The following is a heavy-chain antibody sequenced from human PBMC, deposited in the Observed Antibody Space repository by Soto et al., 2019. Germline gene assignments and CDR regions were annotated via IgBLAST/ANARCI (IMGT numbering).Heavy chain of an antibody. CDR2: ISGSGGRT. V-gene: IGHV3-23*01. D-gene: IGHD2-15*01. CDR3: AKDPWYY. CDR1: EFTFSSYN. J-gene: IGHJ4*02. Sequence: EVQLLESGGGLVQPGGSLRLSCADSEFTFSSYNMSWVRQAPGKGLEWVSGISGSGGRTYYADSVKGRFTISRDNSKNTLYLQMNSLRVEDTAVYYCAKDPWYYWGQGTLVTVSS.